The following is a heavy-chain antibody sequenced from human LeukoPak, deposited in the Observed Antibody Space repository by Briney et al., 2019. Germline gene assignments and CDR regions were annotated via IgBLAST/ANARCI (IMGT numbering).Heavy chain of an antibody. Sequence: GGSLRLSCAASGFTFSDYNMRWIRQAPGKGLEWVSSISRSGSTKYYADSVKGRFTISRDNAKNSLFLQMNSLRAEDTAVYYCAKSPVDTAYSGYYYYMDVWGKGTTVTVSS. V-gene: IGHV3-11*01. CDR2: ISRSGSTK. J-gene: IGHJ6*03. CDR1: GFTFSDYN. CDR3: AKSPVDTAYSGYYYYMDV. D-gene: IGHD5-18*01.